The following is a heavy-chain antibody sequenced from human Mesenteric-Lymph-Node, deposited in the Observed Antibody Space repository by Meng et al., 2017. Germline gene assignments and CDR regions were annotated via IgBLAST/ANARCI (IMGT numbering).Heavy chain of an antibody. V-gene: IGHV4-34*01. Sequence: QVQLKRWGAGPLKPSGPLSLTCGGYGGSLSGYYWYWIRQYPGKGIGWIGEINHSGSTNYNPSLKSRVTISVDTSKNQFSLKLSSVTAADTAVYYCARDYYGSGRVDPWGQGTLVTVSS. J-gene: IGHJ5*02. D-gene: IGHD3-10*01. CDR2: INHSGST. CDR3: ARDYYGSGRVDP. CDR1: GGSLSGYY.